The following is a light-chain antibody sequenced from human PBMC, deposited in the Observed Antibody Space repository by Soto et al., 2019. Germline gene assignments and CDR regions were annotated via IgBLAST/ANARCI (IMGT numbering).Light chain of an antibody. J-gene: IGKJ1*01. CDR1: QSISRY. Sequence: IVLTQSPGTLSLSPGERTTLSCRASQSISRYLAWYQQKPGQGPRLLIYGASSRATGTPDRFSGSGSGTDFTLTISRLEPEDFAVYYCPQYGSSPKTFGQGTKVDIK. V-gene: IGKV3-20*01. CDR2: GAS. CDR3: PQYGSSPKT.